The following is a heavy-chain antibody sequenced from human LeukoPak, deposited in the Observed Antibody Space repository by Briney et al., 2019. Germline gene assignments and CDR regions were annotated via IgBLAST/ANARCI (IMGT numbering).Heavy chain of an antibody. CDR2: IYDGGST. J-gene: IGHJ5*02. D-gene: IGHD1-26*01. V-gene: IGHV4-59*08. CDR1: GGSISSYY. CDR3: AGTLMGNWFGP. Sequence: SETLSLTCTVSGGSISSYYWGWNRQPPGKGLEWIGYIYDGGSTNYNPSLKSRVTISVATSKNQFSLKLTSVTAADTAVYYCAGTLMGNWFGPWGQGTLVTVSS.